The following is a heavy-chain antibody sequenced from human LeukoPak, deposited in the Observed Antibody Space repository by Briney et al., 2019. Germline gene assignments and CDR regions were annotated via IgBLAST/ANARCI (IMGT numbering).Heavy chain of an antibody. Sequence: CWSWIRQPPGKGLECIGYIHSSGSTNYSPSLKSRVTISVDTSKNQFSLKLSSVTAADTAVYYCAREDSGSYYNYYYFYMDVWGKGTTVTISS. V-gene: IGHV4-59*12. D-gene: IGHD3-10*01. CDR2: IHSSGST. CDR3: AREDSGSYYNYYYFYMDV. CDR1: C. J-gene: IGHJ6*03.